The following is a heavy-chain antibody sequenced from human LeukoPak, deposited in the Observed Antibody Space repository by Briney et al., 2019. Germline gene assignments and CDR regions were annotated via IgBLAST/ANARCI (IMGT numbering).Heavy chain of an antibody. J-gene: IGHJ3*02. Sequence: NPSETLSLTCTVSGGSISSSSYYWGWIRQPPGKGLEWIVSIYYSGSTYYNPSLKSRVTISVDTSKNQFSLKLSSVTAADTAVYYCARQDLAAARDAFDIWGQGTMVTVSS. CDR1: GGSISSSSYY. D-gene: IGHD6-13*01. V-gene: IGHV4-39*01. CDR2: IYYSGST. CDR3: ARQDLAAARDAFDI.